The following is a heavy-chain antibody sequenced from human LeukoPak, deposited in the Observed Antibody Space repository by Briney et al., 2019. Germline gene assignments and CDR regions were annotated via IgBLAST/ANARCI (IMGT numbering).Heavy chain of an antibody. J-gene: IGHJ4*02. Sequence: GGSLRLSCAASGFTFSSYEMNWVRQAPGKGLEWVSYISSSGSTIYYADSVKGQFTISRDNSKNTLYLQMNSLTTEDTAVYYCAKVGDNWDFDYWGQGTLVTVSS. D-gene: IGHD1-1*01. CDR3: AKVGDNWDFDY. CDR1: GFTFSSYE. V-gene: IGHV3-48*03. CDR2: ISSSGSTI.